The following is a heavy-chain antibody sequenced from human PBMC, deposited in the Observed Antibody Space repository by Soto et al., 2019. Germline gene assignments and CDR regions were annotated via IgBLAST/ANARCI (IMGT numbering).Heavy chain of an antibody. D-gene: IGHD1-1*01. Sequence: PGGSLRLSCAASGFTFSSYGMHWVRQAPGKGLEWVAVIWYDGSNKYYADSVKGRFTISRDNSKNTLYLQMNSLRAEDTAVYYCARDLEHYYGMDVWGQGTTVTVSS. CDR1: GFTFSSYG. CDR3: ARDLEHYYGMDV. CDR2: IWYDGSNK. V-gene: IGHV3-33*01. J-gene: IGHJ6*02.